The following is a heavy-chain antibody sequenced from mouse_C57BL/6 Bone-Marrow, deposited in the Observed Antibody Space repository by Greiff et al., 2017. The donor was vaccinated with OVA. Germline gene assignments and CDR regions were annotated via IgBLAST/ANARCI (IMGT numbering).Heavy chain of an antibody. V-gene: IGHV2-5*01. J-gene: IGHJ4*01. D-gene: IGHD1-1*01. Sequence: VKLVESGPGLVQPSQSLSITCTVSGFSLTSYGVHWVRQSPGKGLEWLGVIWRGGSTDYNAAFMSRLSITKDNSKSQVFFKMNSLQADDTAIYYCAKTYYYGSSYGYYAMDYWGQGTTVTVSS. CDR3: AKTYYYGSSYGYYAMDY. CDR1: GFSLTSYG. CDR2: IWRGGST.